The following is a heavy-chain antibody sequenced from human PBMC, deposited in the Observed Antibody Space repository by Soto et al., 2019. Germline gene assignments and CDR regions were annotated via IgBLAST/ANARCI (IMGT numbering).Heavy chain of an antibody. CDR2: INHSGST. V-gene: IGHV4-34*01. Sequence: XXTLSLGCAVYGGSFSGYYWSWILQPPGKGLEWIGEINHSGSTNSNPSLKSRVTISVDTSKNQFSLKLSSVTAADTAVYYCAKGPGRWLLGWFDPWGQGTLVTVSS. CDR1: GGSFSGYY. CDR3: AKGPGRWLLGWFDP. D-gene: IGHD3-22*01. J-gene: IGHJ5*02.